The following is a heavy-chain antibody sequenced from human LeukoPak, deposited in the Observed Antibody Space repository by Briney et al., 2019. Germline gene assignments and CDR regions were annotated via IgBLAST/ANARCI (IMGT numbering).Heavy chain of an antibody. CDR3: ARGANVGSN. CDR2: INHSGST. J-gene: IGHJ4*02. D-gene: IGHD1-26*01. CDR1: GGSFSGYY. V-gene: IGHV4-34*01. Sequence: SETLSLTCAVYGGSFSGYYWSWIRQPPGKGLEWIGEINHSGSTNYNPSLKSRVTISIDTSKNQFSLKLSSVIAADTAVYYCARGANVGSNWGQGTLVTVSS.